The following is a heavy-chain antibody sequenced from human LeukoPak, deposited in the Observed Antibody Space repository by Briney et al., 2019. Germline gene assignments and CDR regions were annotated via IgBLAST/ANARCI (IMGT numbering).Heavy chain of an antibody. CDR1: GFTFSSYW. CDR3: ARGWGYGGNRVDY. J-gene: IGHJ4*02. V-gene: IGHV3-74*01. Sequence: QPGGSLRLSCAASGFTFSSYWMHWVRQAPGKGLVRVSRINSDGSSTSYADSVKGRFTISRDNAKNTLYLQMNSLRAEDTAVYYCARGWGYGGNRVDYWGQGTLVTVSS. D-gene: IGHD4-23*01. CDR2: INSDGSST.